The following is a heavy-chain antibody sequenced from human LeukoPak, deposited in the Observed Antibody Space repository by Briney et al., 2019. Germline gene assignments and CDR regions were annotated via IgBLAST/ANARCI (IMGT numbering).Heavy chain of an antibody. V-gene: IGHV4-30-4*01. CDR3: ARGYGGSYYVFDY. D-gene: IGHD1-26*01. J-gene: IGHJ4*02. CDR1: GGSISSGDYY. Sequence: SETLSLTCTVSGGSISSGDYYWSWIRQPPGTGLEWIGYIYYSGSTYYNPSLKSRVTISVDTSKNQFSLKLSSVTAADTAVYYCARGYGGSYYVFDYWGQGTRVTVSS. CDR2: IYYSGST.